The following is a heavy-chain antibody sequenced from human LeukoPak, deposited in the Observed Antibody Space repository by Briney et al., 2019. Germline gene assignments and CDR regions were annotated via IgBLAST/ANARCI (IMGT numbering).Heavy chain of an antibody. Sequence: GGSLRLSCAASGFTFTNHNMDWVRQAPGKGLEWVSSISISSSYIYYADSVKGRFTISRDNSKNTLYLQMNSLRAEDTALYYCAKKSAYYYDNSGYPDYFDLWGQGTLVTVSS. V-gene: IGHV3-21*04. CDR1: GFTFTNHN. CDR3: AKKSAYYYDNSGYPDYFDL. D-gene: IGHD3-22*01. CDR2: ISISSSYI. J-gene: IGHJ4*02.